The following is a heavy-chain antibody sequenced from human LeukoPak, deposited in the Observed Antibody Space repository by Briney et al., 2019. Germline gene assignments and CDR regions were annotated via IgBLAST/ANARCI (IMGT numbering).Heavy chain of an antibody. D-gene: IGHD3-3*01. Sequence: GGSLRLSCAASGFTFSSYAMSWVRQAPGKGLVWVSRINSDGSSTSYADSVKGRFTISRDNAKNTLYLQMNSLRAEDTAVYYCARDTIYYDFWSGYYYEGYYFDYWGQGTLVTVSS. CDR3: ARDTIYYDFWSGYYYEGYYFDY. J-gene: IGHJ4*02. CDR1: GFTFSSYA. V-gene: IGHV3-74*01. CDR2: INSDGSST.